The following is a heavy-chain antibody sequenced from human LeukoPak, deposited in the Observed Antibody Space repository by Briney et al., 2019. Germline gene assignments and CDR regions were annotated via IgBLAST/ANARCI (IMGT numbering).Heavy chain of an antibody. J-gene: IGHJ4*02. CDR1: GFTFSSYE. V-gene: IGHV3-48*03. Sequence: GGSLRLSCAASGFTFSSYEMNWVRQAPGKGLEWVSYISSSGSTIYYADSVKGRFTISRDNAKNSLYLQMNSLRAEHTAVYYCAKVPLIAAPKHFDYWGQGTLVTVSS. D-gene: IGHD6-13*01. CDR2: ISSSGSTI. CDR3: AKVPLIAAPKHFDY.